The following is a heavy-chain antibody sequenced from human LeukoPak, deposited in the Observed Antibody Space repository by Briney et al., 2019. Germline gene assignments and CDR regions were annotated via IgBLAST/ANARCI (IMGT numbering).Heavy chain of an antibody. V-gene: IGHV3-21*01. CDR1: GFTFSSYS. D-gene: IGHD3-3*01. CDR2: ISSSSSYI. J-gene: IGHJ6*03. CDR3: SITISGDYYYYMDV. Sequence: KAGGSMRLSCAASGFTFSSYSMNWVRQAPGKGLEWVSSISSSSSYIYYADSVKGRFTISRDNAKNSLYLQMNSLRAEDTAVYYCSITISGDYYYYMDVWGKGTTVTVSS.